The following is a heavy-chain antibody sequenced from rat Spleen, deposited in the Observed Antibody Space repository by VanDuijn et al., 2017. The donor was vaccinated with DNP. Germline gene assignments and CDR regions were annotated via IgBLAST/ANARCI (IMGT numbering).Heavy chain of an antibody. V-gene: IGHV5-27*01. Sequence: EVQLVESGGGLVQPGGSLKLSCAASGFTFTNFYMAWVRQPPKKGLEWVATISTSGTRTYYPDSVKGRFTIARNFAKSTLYLQMDSLRSEDSATYYCTTRGIYGGYDFWGQGVMVTVSS. CDR1: GFTFTNFY. D-gene: IGHD1-11*01. J-gene: IGHJ2*01. CDR3: TTRGIYGGYDF. CDR2: ISTSGTRT.